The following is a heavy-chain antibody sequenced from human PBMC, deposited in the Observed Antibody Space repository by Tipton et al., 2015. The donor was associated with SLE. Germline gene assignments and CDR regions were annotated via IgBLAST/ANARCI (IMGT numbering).Heavy chain of an antibody. Sequence: TLSLTCTVSGGSISSSTYYWGWIRQPPGKGLEWIGSIGYSGSTYYNPSLKSRVTISADTSKNQFSLRLSSVPAADTAVYYCARGYCSSTSGYGDWGQGTLVTVSS. CDR2: IGYSGST. CDR3: ARGYCSSTSGYGD. D-gene: IGHD2-2*01. V-gene: IGHV4-39*07. CDR1: GGSISSSTYY. J-gene: IGHJ4*02.